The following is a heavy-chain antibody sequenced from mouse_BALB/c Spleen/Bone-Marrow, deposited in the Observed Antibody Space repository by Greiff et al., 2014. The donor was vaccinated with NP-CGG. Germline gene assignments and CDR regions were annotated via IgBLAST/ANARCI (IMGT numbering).Heavy chain of an antibody. Sequence: EVQRVESGAELVKPGASVKLSCTASGFNIKDTYMHWVKQRPEQGLEWIGRIDPANGNTKYDPKFQGKATITADTSSNTAYLQLSSLTSEDTAVYYCAAYYYGSSYGLAYWGQGTLVTVSA. V-gene: IGHV14-3*02. CDR3: AAYYYGSSYGLAY. J-gene: IGHJ3*01. CDR1: GFNIKDTY. CDR2: IDPANGNT. D-gene: IGHD1-1*01.